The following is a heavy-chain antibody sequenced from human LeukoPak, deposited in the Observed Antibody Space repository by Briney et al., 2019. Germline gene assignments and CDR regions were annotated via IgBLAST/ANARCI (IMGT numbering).Heavy chain of an antibody. V-gene: IGHV3-7*01. CDR1: GFTFSSYR. CDR3: ARGSSWSFDY. D-gene: IGHD2-15*01. J-gene: IGHJ4*02. CDR2: IKPDGSEK. Sequence: PGGSLRLSCAASGFTFSSYRMTWVRQAPGKGLEGVASIKPDGSEKYYVDSVKGRFTTSRENAKNSLYLQMKSLRAEDTAVYYCARGSSWSFDYWGQGTLVTVSS.